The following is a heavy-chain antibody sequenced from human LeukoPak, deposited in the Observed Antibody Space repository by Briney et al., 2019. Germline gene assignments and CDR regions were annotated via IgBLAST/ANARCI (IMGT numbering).Heavy chain of an antibody. CDR2: IYYSGST. CDR1: GGSISSSSYY. J-gene: IGHJ5*02. CDR3: ARGGYYGSGNDFRFDP. V-gene: IGHV4-39*07. Sequence: SETLSLTCAVSGGSISSSSYYWGWIRQPPGKGLEWIGSIYYSGSTNYKPSLKSRVTISVDTSKNQFSLKLSSVTAADTAVYYCARGGYYGSGNDFRFDPWGQGTLVTVSS. D-gene: IGHD3-10*01.